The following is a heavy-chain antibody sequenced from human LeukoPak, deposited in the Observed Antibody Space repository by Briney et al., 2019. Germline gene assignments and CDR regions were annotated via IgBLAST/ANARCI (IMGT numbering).Heavy chain of an antibody. J-gene: IGHJ4*02. Sequence: ASVKVSCKASGYTFTSYDINWVRQATGQGLEWMGWMNPNSGNTGYAQKFQGRVTITADKSTSTAYMELSSLRSEDTAVYYCARSPYIMITFGGVLYFDYWGQGTLVTVSS. CDR3: ARSPYIMITFGGVLYFDY. CDR1: GYTFTSYD. D-gene: IGHD3-16*01. V-gene: IGHV1-8*01. CDR2: MNPNSGNT.